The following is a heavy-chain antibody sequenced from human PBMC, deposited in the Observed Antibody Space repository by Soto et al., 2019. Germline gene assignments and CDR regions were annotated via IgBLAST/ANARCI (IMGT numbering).Heavy chain of an antibody. Sequence: SGPTLVNPTQTLTLTCTLSGVSLSTSAVGVGWIRQPPGKALEWLALIYWDDDKRYRPSLESRLNITQDTSKNQVVLRLANEDPADTGAYXCTDRHRYEGDGGYDPLKCVYWGQGALVSVS. CDR3: TDRHRYEGDGGYDPLKCVY. V-gene: IGHV2-5*02. CDR1: GVSLSTSAVG. D-gene: IGHD5-12*01. J-gene: IGHJ4*02. CDR2: IYWDDDK.